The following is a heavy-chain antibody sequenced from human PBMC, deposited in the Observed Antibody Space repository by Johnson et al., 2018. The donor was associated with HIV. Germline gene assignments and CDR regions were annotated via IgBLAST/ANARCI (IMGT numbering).Heavy chain of an antibody. D-gene: IGHD5-18*01. CDR2: INWNGGST. CDR1: GFTFDDYG. CDR3: TRLPSGYSRDAFDI. Sequence: HLVESGGGVVRPGGSLRLSCAASGFTFDDYGMSWVRQAPGKGLEWVSGINWNGGSTGYADSVKGRFTISRDNSKNTLYLEMNSLRAEDTAVYYCTRLPSGYSRDAFDIWGQGTMVTVSS. V-gene: IGHV3-20*04. J-gene: IGHJ3*02.